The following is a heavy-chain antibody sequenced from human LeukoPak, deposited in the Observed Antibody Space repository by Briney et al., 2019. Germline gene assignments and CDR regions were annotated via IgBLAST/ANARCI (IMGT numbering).Heavy chain of an antibody. CDR2: ISRSGNYT. V-gene: IGHV3-21*01. D-gene: IGHD3-16*01. CDR3: TRVSYADGGYFDY. Sequence: GGSLRLSCAASGFPFTSYYMNWVRQAPGKGLEWVSSISRSGNYTYHADSLKGRFTISRDNAKNSLYLQMNSLRAEDTAVYYCTRVSYADGGYFDYWGQGTLVTVSS. CDR1: GFPFTSYY. J-gene: IGHJ4*02.